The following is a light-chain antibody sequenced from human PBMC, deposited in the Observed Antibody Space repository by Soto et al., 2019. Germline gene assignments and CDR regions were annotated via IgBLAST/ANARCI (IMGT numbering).Light chain of an antibody. CDR2: NTN. V-gene: IGLV1-44*01. Sequence: QSVLTQPPSASGTPGQRVTISCSGSSPNIGTNTVNWYQQFPGSAPQLLLYNTNQRPSGVPGRFSGSKSGTSASLAISGLQSEDEADYYCAAWDGSLDVVLFGGGTKLTVL. CDR3: AAWDGSLDVVL. J-gene: IGLJ2*01. CDR1: SPNIGTNT.